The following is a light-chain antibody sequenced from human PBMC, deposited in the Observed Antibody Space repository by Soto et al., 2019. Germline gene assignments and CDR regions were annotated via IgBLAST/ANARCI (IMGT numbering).Light chain of an antibody. Sequence: QSVLTQPPSVSAAPGQKVTISCSGSSSNIGNNYVSWYQQLPGTAPKLLIYENNKRPSGIPDRFSGSKSGTSATLGITGLQAGDEADYYCGTWVSSLGVSYVFGTGTKLTVL. CDR1: SSNIGNNY. V-gene: IGLV1-51*02. CDR3: GTWVSSLGVSYV. CDR2: ENN. J-gene: IGLJ1*01.